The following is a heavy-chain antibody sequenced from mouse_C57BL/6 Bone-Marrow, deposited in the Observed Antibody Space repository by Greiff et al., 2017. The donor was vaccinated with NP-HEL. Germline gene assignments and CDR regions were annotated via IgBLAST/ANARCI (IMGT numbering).Heavy chain of an antibody. Sequence: QVQLQQPGAELVRPGTSVKLSCKASGYTFTSYWMHWVKQRPGQGLEWIGVIDPSDSYTNYNQKFKGKATLTVDTSSSTAYMQLRSLTSEDSAVYYCARSYYYVSSWGWYFDVWGTGTTVTVSS. J-gene: IGHJ1*03. V-gene: IGHV1-59*01. CDR2: IDPSDSYT. CDR3: ARSYYYVSSWGWYFDV. CDR1: GYTFTSYW. D-gene: IGHD1-1*01.